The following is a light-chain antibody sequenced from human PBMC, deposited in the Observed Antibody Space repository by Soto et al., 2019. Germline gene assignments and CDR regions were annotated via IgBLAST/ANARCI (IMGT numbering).Light chain of an antibody. CDR1: QSVSSK. J-gene: IGKJ4*01. V-gene: IGKV3-15*01. Sequence: EIVMTQSPATLSVSPGEGATLSCRASQSVSSKLAWYQQKPGQAPRLLVYGASTRATGIADRFSGSGSGTDFTLTISSLQSEDFAIYYCQQYNNWPPLTFGGGTKVDI. CDR3: QQYNNWPPLT. CDR2: GAS.